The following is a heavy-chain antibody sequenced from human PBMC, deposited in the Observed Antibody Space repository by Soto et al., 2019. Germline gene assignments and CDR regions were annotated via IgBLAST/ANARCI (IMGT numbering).Heavy chain of an antibody. D-gene: IGHD2-2*01. V-gene: IGHV4-4*07. J-gene: IGHJ6*02. CDR3: ASAIGHCSSTSCFMDV. CDR2: IYTSGST. CDR1: GGSISSYY. Sequence: SETLSLTCTVSGGSISSYYWSWIRQPAGKGLEWIGRIYTSGSTNYNPSLKSRVTMSVDTSKNQFSLKLSSVTAADTAVYYCASAIGHCSSTSCFMDVWGQGTTVTVYS.